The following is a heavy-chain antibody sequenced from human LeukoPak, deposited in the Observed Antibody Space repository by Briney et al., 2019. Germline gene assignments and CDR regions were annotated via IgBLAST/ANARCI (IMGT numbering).Heavy chain of an antibody. V-gene: IGHV3-23*01. Sequence: GGSLRLSCAASGFTFSSYAMSWVRQAPGKGLDWVSAISGSGGSTYYADSVKGRFTISRDNSKNTLYLQMNSLRAEDTAVYYCAKDLPWLVRDPYNRLDPWGQGTLVTVSS. J-gene: IGHJ5*02. CDR2: ISGSGGST. CDR1: GFTFSSYA. D-gene: IGHD6-19*01. CDR3: AKDLPWLVRDPYNRLDP.